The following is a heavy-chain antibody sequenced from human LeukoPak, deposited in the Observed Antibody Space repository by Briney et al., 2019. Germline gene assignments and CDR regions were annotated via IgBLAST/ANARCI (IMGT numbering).Heavy chain of an antibody. J-gene: IGHJ3*02. CDR3: AREISGAFEI. Sequence: ALVKVSCKASGYTFTGYYMHSVRHAPGQGLEWMGRINPNSGGTNYAQKFQGRVTMTRDTSISTAYIEMNRLTSDDTAVYYCAREISGAFEIWGQGTMVTVSS. CDR2: INPNSGGT. CDR1: GYTFTGYY. V-gene: IGHV1-2*06.